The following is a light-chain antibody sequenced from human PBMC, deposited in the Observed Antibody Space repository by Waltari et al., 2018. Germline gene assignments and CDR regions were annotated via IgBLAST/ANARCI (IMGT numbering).Light chain of an antibody. CDR3: QSYDGSGSWV. J-gene: IGLJ3*02. V-gene: IGLV6-57*04. Sequence: FMLTQPHSVSESPGKTITISCTRSSGSIASNFVQWYQQRPGSAPTTVIYEDHQRPPWVPERFFGSFYRSSNSATLSISGLKTEDEAEYYCQSYDGSGSWVFGGGTKLTVL. CDR2: EDH. CDR1: SGSIASNF.